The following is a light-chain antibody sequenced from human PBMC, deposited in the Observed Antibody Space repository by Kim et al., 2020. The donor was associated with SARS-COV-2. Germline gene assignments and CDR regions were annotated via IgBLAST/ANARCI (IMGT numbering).Light chain of an antibody. J-gene: IGKJ1*01. V-gene: IGKV1-27*01. Sequence: DIQMTQSPSSLSASVGDRVTITCRASQGISNSLAWYQQKPGKVPKVLIYSASALQSGVPSRFSGSGSGTDFTITISSLQPEDVATYYCQKYNAAPWTFGQGTKVEIK. CDR1: QGISNS. CDR2: SAS. CDR3: QKYNAAPWT.